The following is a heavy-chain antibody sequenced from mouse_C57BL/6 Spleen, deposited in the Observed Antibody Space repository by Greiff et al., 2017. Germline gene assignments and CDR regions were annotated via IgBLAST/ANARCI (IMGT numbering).Heavy chain of an antibody. Sequence: EVMLVESGGGLVQPGGSMKLSCVASGFTFSNYWMNWVRQSPETGLEWVAQIRLKSDNYATQYAESVKGRFTISRDDYKSSVYLQMNNLRAEDTGIYYCTAGNYGSSYGYWYFDVWGTGTTVTVSS. V-gene: IGHV6-3*01. J-gene: IGHJ1*03. CDR2: IRLKSDNYAT. CDR3: TAGNYGSSYGYWYFDV. CDR1: GFTFSNYW. D-gene: IGHD1-1*01.